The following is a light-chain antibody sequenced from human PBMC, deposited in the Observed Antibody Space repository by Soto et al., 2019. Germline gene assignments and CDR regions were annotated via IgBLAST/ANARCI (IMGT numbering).Light chain of an antibody. Sequence: QSVLTQPPPASGTPGQRVTISCSGSSSNIGSNYVYWYQQLPGTAPKLRIYRNNQRPSGVPDRFSGSKSGTSASLAISGLRSEDEADYDCAAWDDSLSGPLYVFGTGTKAAVL. V-gene: IGLV1-47*01. J-gene: IGLJ1*01. CDR3: AAWDDSLSGPLYV. CDR2: RNN. CDR1: SSNIGSNY.